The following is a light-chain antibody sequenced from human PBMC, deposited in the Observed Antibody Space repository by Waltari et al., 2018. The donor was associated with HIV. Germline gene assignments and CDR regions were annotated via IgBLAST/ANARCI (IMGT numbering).Light chain of an antibody. J-gene: IGKJ2*01. CDR1: QSVLSSSNNKNY. Sequence: DIVMTQSPDSLAVSLGERATINCKSSQSVLSSSNNKNYLTWYQQKPGQPPKLLLFWASTRQSGVPDRFSGSGSGAEFTLTISSLQAEDVAVYYCQQCYSTPYTFGQGTKLEIK. CDR3: QQCYSTPYT. CDR2: WAS. V-gene: IGKV4-1*01.